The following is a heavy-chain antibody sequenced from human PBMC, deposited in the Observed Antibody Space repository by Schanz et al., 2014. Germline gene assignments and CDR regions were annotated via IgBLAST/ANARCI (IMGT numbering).Heavy chain of an antibody. Sequence: EVQLVESGGGLVKPGGSLRLSCAASGFTFSKAWMSWVRQAPGKGLEWVANIKQDESERSYVDSVKGRFFISRDSSKNTLFLQMNSLRADDTAIYFCARDEGRDGYNLAFDVWGQGTLVTVSS. CDR2: IKQDESER. V-gene: IGHV3-7*03. D-gene: IGHD2-21*01. J-gene: IGHJ3*01. CDR3: ARDEGRDGYNLAFDV. CDR1: GFTFSKAW.